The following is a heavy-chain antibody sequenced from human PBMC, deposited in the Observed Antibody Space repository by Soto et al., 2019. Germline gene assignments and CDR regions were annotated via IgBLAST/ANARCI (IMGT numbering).Heavy chain of an antibody. CDR1: GFTFSSYA. V-gene: IGHV3-23*01. J-gene: IGHJ4*02. D-gene: IGHD6-13*01. CDR3: AKDSSIAAAGTGVEYFDY. CDR2: IGGSDGRT. Sequence: PGGSLRLSCAASGFTFSSYAMSWVRQAPGKGLEWVSAIGGSDGRTYYADSVKGRFTISRDNSKNTLYLQMNSLRAEDTAVYYCAKDSSIAAAGTGVEYFDYWGQGTLVTVSS.